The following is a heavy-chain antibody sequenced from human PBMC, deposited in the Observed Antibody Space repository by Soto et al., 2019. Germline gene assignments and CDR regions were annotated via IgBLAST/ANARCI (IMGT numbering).Heavy chain of an antibody. J-gene: IGHJ4*02. CDR1: GFTFSSYA. V-gene: IGHV3-23*01. Sequence: EVQLLESGGGLVQPGGSLRLSCAASGFTFSSYAMSWVRQAPGKGLEWVSAISGSGGSTYYADSVKDRFTISRDNSKNTLYLQMNSLRAEDTAVYYCAKRVNWNDECWDYWGQGTLVTVSS. CDR2: ISGSGGST. CDR3: AKRVNWNDECWDY. D-gene: IGHD1-1*01.